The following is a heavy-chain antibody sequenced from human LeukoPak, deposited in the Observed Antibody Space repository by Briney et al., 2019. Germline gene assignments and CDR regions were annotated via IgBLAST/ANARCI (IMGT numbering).Heavy chain of an antibody. Sequence: SETLSLTCTVSGGSISSYYWSWIRQPPGKGLEWIGYIYYSGSTNYNPSLKSRVTISVDTSKNQFSLKLSSVTAADTAVYYCARDGMATIASYYFDYWGQGTPVTVSS. J-gene: IGHJ4*02. CDR3: ARDGMATIASYYFDY. CDR2: IYYSGST. V-gene: IGHV4-59*12. D-gene: IGHD5-24*01. CDR1: GGSISSYY.